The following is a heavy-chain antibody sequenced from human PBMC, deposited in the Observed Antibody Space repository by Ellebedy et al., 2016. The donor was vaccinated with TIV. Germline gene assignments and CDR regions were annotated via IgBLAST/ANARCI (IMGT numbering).Heavy chain of an antibody. CDR2: INPNSGGT. Sequence: ASVKVSCKASGYTFTGYYMHWVRQAPGQGLEWMGWINPNSGGTNYAQKFQGRVTMTRDTSISTAYMELSSLKFDDTAIYYCARTRGSSSVELDPWGQGTLVTVSS. J-gene: IGHJ5*02. CDR3: ARTRGSSSVELDP. V-gene: IGHV1-2*02. CDR1: GYTFTGYY. D-gene: IGHD6-6*01.